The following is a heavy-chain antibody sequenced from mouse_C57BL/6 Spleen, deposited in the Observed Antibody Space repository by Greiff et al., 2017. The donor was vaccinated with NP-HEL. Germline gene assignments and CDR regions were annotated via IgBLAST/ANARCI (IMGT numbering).Heavy chain of an antibody. V-gene: IGHV7-3*01. CDR1: GFTFTDYY. D-gene: IGHD3-2*02. Sequence: EVQRVESGGGLVQPGGSLSLSCAASGFTFTDYYMSWVRQPPGKALEWLGFIRNKANGYTTEYSASVKGRFTISRDNSQSILYLQMNALRAENSATSYGARQLRLYYFDYWGQGTTLTVSS. CDR3: ARQLRLYYFDY. CDR2: IRNKANGYTT. J-gene: IGHJ2*01.